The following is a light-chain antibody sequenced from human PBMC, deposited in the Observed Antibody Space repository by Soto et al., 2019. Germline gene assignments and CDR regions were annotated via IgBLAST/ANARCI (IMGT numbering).Light chain of an antibody. CDR1: QSVSRNY. Sequence: EIVLTQSPGTMSLSPGERATLSCRDSQSVSRNYLAWFLKKPGQAPRLLIYAALTCATAIPDKFGGSGSGTDFTLTISRLEPEEFEVYICQQYFTSPLTFGQGTPLET. V-gene: IGKV3-20*01. CDR2: AAL. CDR3: QQYFTSPLT. J-gene: IGKJ5*01.